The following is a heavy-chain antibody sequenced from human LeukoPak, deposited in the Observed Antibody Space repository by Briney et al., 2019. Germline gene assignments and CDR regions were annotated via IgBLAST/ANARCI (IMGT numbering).Heavy chain of an antibody. CDR2: INRRGRST. D-gene: IGHD2-2*01. CDR1: GFAFDEHG. J-gene: IGHJ4*02. Sequence: SGGSLRLSCTASGFAFDEHGMSSVRQVPGKGLEWVSGINRRGRSTGYADPLRGRFTISRDNAKNSLYLQMDSLRAEDTALYYCARAPITSPFYFDSWGQGTLVTVSS. V-gene: IGHV3-20*04. CDR3: ARAPITSPFYFDS.